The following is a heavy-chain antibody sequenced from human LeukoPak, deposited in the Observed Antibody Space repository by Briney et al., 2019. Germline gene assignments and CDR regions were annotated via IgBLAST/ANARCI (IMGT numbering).Heavy chain of an antibody. V-gene: IGHV4-31*03. J-gene: IGHJ4*02. CDR2: IYHSGRS. CDR1: GDSISNGVKY. D-gene: IGHD2-8*02. CDR3: ARDQVECTGGTCQSRVGFDF. Sequence: SETLSLTCTVSGDSISNGVKYWSWIRQHPGRGLEWIGYIYHSGRSYYNPSLKSRITMSVDTSKDQFSLNLSSVTAADTAVYYCARDQVECTGGTCQSRVGFDFWGQGTLVTVSS.